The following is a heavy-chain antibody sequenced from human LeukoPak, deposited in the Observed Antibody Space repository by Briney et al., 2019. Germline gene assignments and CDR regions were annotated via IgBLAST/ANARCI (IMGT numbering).Heavy chain of an antibody. Sequence: AGGSLRLSCAASGFTFSSYSMNWVRQAPGKGLEWVSSISSSSSYIYYADSVKGRFTISRDNAKNSLYLQMNSLRAEHTAVYYCARDPARYYYDSSGPDAFDIWGQGTMVTVSS. V-gene: IGHV3-21*01. CDR3: ARDPARYYYDSSGPDAFDI. CDR1: GFTFSSYS. D-gene: IGHD3-22*01. CDR2: ISSSSSYI. J-gene: IGHJ3*02.